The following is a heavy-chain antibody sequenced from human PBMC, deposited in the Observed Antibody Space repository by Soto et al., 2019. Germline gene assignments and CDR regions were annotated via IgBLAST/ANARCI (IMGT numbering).Heavy chain of an antibody. Sequence: EVQLLESGGGFVQPGGSLRLSCAASGFTFSSYAMTWVRQAPGKGLEWVSAIGGTGDQIFYADSVRGRFTISRDNSKNTLYLQMNSLRAEDTAVYSCAKAPWLRFAPYFDHWGQGTLVTVSS. CDR2: IGGTGDQI. D-gene: IGHD5-12*01. CDR1: GFTFSSYA. CDR3: AKAPWLRFAPYFDH. V-gene: IGHV3-23*01. J-gene: IGHJ4*02.